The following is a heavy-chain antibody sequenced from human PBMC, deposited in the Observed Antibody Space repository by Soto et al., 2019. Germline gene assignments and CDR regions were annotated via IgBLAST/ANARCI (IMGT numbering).Heavy chain of an antibody. CDR2: IIPIFGTV. D-gene: IGHD5-12*01. CDR1: GGTFSNYP. J-gene: IGHJ2*01. CDR3: ARGNHRWLQLWYFDL. Sequence: QVQLVQSGAEVKKPGSSVKVSCKASGGTFSNYPISWVRQAPGQGLEWMGGIIPIFGTVNYAQKFQGRVTITADDSTSTADMELSSLRSEDPAVYYCARGNHRWLQLWYFDLWGRGTLVTVSS. V-gene: IGHV1-69*12.